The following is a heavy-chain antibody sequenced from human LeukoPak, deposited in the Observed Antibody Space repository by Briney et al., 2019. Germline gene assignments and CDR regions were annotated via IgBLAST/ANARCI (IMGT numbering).Heavy chain of an antibody. D-gene: IGHD2-21*02. CDR2: IKQEGSEK. J-gene: IGHJ4*02. CDR3: ARGNIVVVTALRLRSEFYFDF. V-gene: IGHV3-7*03. Sequence: GGSLRLSCAASGFTFSSYWMSWVRQAPGKGLEWVANIKQEGSEKYYVDSVKGRFTISRDDDKNSLYLQMNSLRAEDTAVYYCARGNIVVVTALRLRSEFYFDFWGQGTLVTVSS. CDR1: GFTFSSYW.